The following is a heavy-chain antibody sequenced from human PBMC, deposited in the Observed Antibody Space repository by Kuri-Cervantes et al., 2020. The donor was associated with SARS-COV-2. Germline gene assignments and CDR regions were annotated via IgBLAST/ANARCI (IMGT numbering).Heavy chain of an antibody. CDR1: GVSISSYY. CDR2: IYYSGST. Sequence: ESLKISCTASGVSISSYYCSWIRQPPGKGLEWIGNIYYSGSTNYNPSLKSRVTISVDTSKNQFSLKVRSVTAADTAVYYCAYSIAATSRWFGPWGQGTLVTVSS. V-gene: IGHV4-59*01. CDR3: AYSIAATSRWFGP. D-gene: IGHD6-13*01. J-gene: IGHJ5*02.